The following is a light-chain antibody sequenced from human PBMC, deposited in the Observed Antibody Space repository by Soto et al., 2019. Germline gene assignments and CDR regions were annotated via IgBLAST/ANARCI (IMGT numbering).Light chain of an antibody. CDR3: MIWHSSAWV. V-gene: IGLV5-45*01. CDR2: YKSDSDK. Sequence: QLVLTQPASLSASPGASASLTCTLRSGINVGTYRIYWYQQKPGSPPQYLLRYKSDSDKQQGSGVPSRFSGSKDASANAGILLISGLQSEDEADYYCMIWHSSAWVFGGGTK. J-gene: IGLJ3*02. CDR1: SGINVGTYR.